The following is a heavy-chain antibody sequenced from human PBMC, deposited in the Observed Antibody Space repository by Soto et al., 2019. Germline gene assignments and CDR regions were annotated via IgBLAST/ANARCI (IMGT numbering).Heavy chain of an antibody. Sequence: AGGSLRLSCTASGFTFSSHAMSWVRQAPGKGLEWVSSINGGGGTTNYAAPVEGRFTVSRDNSKSTLFLQMNSLRVEDTAVYYCAKDKVDHNSVWDPFDIWGQGTLVTVSS. J-gene: IGHJ3*02. V-gene: IGHV3-23*01. CDR3: AKDKVDHNSVWDPFDI. D-gene: IGHD2-15*01. CDR2: INGGGGTT. CDR1: GFTFSSHA.